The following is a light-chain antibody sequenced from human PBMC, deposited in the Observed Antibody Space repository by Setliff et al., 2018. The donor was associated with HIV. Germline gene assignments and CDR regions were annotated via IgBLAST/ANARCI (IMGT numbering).Light chain of an antibody. V-gene: IGLV1-51*01. CDR2: NNN. Sequence: QSALAQSPSVSAAPGQKVTISCSGSSSNIGNNYVSWYQQLPGTAPKLLIFNNNKRPSGIPDRFSGSKSGTSAALGITGLQTGDEADYYCGAWDNSLSVYVFGSGTKVTVL. CDR1: SSNIGNNY. J-gene: IGLJ1*01. CDR3: GAWDNSLSVYV.